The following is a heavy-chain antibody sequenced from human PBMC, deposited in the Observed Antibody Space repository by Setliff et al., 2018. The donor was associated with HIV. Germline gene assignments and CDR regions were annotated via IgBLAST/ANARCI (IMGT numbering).Heavy chain of an antibody. V-gene: IGHV1-18*04. CDR3: ARGHDWETHFDY. Sequence: ASVKVSCKASGYTFTGYYMHWVRQAPGQGLEWMGWISAYNGNTKYARKLQGRVTMTTDTSTNTAYMELRSLRSDDTAVYYCARGHDWETHFDYWGQGTLVTVSS. CDR2: ISAYNGNT. CDR1: GYTFTGYY. J-gene: IGHJ4*02. D-gene: IGHD3-16*01.